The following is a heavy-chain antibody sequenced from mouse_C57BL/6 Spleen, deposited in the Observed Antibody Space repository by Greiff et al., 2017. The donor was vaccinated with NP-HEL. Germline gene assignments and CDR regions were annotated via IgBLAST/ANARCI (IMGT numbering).Heavy chain of an antibody. CDR3: ARALYYYGSSFAY. CDR2: FHPYNDDT. D-gene: IGHD1-1*01. J-gene: IGHJ3*01. CDR1: GYTFTTYP. V-gene: IGHV1-47*01. Sequence: VKLQESGAELVKPGASVKMSCKASGYTFTTYPIEWMKQNHGKSLEWIGNFHPYNDDTKYNEKFKGKATLTVEKSSSTVYLELSRLTSDDSAVYYCARALYYYGSSFAYWGQGTLVTVSA.